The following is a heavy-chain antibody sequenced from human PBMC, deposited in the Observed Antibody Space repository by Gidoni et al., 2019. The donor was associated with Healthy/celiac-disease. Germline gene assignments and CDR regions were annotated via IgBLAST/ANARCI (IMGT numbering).Heavy chain of an antibody. CDR3: ARGGYSGYDWFAFDY. CDR1: GFTVSSNY. Sequence: EVRLVESGGGLIRAGGSRRPSCPASGFTVSSNYMSWVRRAPGKGLEGVSVIYSGGSTYYAYSVKGRCTISRDNSKNTLYLQMNSLRAEDTDVYYCARGGYSGYDWFAFDYWGQGTLVTVSS. D-gene: IGHD5-12*01. J-gene: IGHJ4*02. V-gene: IGHV3-53*01. CDR2: IYSGGST.